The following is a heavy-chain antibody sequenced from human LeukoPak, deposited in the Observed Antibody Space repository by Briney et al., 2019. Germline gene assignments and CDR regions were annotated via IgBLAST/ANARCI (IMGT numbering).Heavy chain of an antibody. CDR1: GGSISSSN. J-gene: IGHJ4*02. D-gene: IGHD4-23*01. CDR3: ARDGGGNFFDY. Sequence: PSETLSLTCAVSGGSISSSNWWSWVRQAPGKGLEWVSYISSSSSTIYYADSVKGRFTISRDNAKNSLYLQMNSLRAEDTAVYYCARDGGGNFFDYWGQGTLVTVSS. CDR2: ISSSSSTI. V-gene: IGHV3-48*01.